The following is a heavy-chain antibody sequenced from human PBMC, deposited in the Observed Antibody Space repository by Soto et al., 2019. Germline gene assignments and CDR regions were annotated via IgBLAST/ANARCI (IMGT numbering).Heavy chain of an antibody. CDR1: GYPVTAYY. D-gene: IGHD3-3*01. Sequence: QLHLVQSGAVVKKPGASVTVSCSASGYPVTAYYMHWVRQAPGRGLEWMGGINPATGAAKYTQTFPGRVTMTRDTSTSPVFMELSGLTSAGTAVFYCARGGGVGVAGSAAFDMWGQGTLVTVSS. J-gene: IGHJ3*02. CDR3: ARGGGVGVAGSAAFDM. V-gene: IGHV1-2*02. CDR2: INPATGAA.